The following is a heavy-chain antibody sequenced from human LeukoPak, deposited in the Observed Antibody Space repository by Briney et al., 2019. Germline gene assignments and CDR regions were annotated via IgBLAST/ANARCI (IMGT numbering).Heavy chain of an antibody. CDR3: AANTILFPGWPYYYGMDV. CDR1: GYTFTSYG. V-gene: IGHV1-18*04. Sequence: ASVKVSCKASGYTFTSYGISWVRQAPGQGLEWMGWISAFNGNTNYAQKLQGRVTMTTDTSTSTAYMELSSLRSEDSAVYYCAANTILFPGWPYYYGMDVWGKGTTVTVSS. CDR2: ISAFNGNT. D-gene: IGHD2-15*01. J-gene: IGHJ6*04.